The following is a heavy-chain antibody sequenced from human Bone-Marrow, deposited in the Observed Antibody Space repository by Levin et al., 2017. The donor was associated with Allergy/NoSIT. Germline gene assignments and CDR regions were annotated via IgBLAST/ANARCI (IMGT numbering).Heavy chain of an antibody. D-gene: IGHD6-25*01. J-gene: IGHJ4*02. CDR2: INLNGGNT. V-gene: IGHV1-46*01. CDR3: ARQERAAEIPHAFDH. CDR1: GYTFTNYF. Sequence: PGASVKVSCKASGYTFTNYFIHWVRQAPGQGLEWMGLINLNGGNTSYAQTFQGRVSMTRDASTSTAYMELSSLTSEDTAVFFCARQERAAEIPHAFDHWGLGTLLTVSS.